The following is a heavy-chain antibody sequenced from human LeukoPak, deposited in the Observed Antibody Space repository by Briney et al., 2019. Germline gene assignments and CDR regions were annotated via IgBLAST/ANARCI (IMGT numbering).Heavy chain of an antibody. Sequence: PGESLPICCKVSGYSSTSSWIGWVRQMPGKGLEWIGIIYPGDSDTRYSPSFQGQVTIAADKSISTAYLQWSSLKASDTAMYYCAIYSDTYYFDHWGQGCLVTVSS. D-gene: IGHD1-26*01. CDR2: IYPGDSDT. CDR1: GYSSTSSW. V-gene: IGHV5-51*01. J-gene: IGHJ4*02. CDR3: AIYSDTYYFDH.